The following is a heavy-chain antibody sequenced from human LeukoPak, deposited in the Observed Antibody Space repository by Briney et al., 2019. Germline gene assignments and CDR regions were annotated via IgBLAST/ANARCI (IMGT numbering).Heavy chain of an antibody. CDR2: TSTGGRTV. V-gene: IGHV3-48*03. J-gene: IGHJ4*02. CDR3: ARGGTVTYYFDH. D-gene: IGHD4-17*01. Sequence: PGGSLRLSCAASGFNFSDYEMNWLRQAPGKGLEWLSYTSTGGRTVKYADSVKGRFTISRDNARSSLYLQMTNLRVEYTAVYFCARGGTVTYYFDHWGQGILVAVSS. CDR1: GFNFSDYE.